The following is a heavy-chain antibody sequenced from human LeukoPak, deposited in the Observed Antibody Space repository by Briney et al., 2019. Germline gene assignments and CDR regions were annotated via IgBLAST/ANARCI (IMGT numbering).Heavy chain of an antibody. D-gene: IGHD5-18*01. J-gene: IGHJ4*02. CDR1: GYTFTSYD. CDR2: MNPNSGNT. V-gene: IGHV1-8*01. CDR3: ARARRGYSYGLTPDY. Sequence: ASVKVSCKASGYTFTSYDINWVRQATGQGLEWMGWMNPNSGNTGYAQKFQGRVTMTRNTSISTAYIELSSLRSEDTAVYYCARARRGYSYGLTPDYWGQGTLVTVSS.